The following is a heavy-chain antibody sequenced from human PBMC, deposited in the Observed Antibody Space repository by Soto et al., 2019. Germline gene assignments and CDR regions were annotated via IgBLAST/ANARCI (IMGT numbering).Heavy chain of an antibody. CDR2: INQDGSKE. CDR3: ARQGGSNWSHKYNWFDP. J-gene: IGHJ5*02. V-gene: IGHV3-7*03. Sequence: PGGSLRLSCAASGFTFSTHWMSWVRQAPGKGLEWVANINQDGSKENYVDSARGRFTISRDNAKNSLYLQMNGLRAEDTAMYYCARQGGSNWSHKYNWFDPWGQGT. D-gene: IGHD6-13*01. CDR1: GFTFSTHW.